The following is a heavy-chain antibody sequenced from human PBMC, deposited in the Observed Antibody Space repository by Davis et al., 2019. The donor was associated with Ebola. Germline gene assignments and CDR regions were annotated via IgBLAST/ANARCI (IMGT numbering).Heavy chain of an antibody. V-gene: IGHV3-53*01. Sequence: PGGSLRLSCAVSGFTVSSNYMSWVRQAPGKGLEWVSVIYSGGSTYYADSVKGRFTISRDNSKNTLYLQMNSLRAEDTAVYYCARDPFGITMVRGVDGMDVWGKGTTVTVSS. CDR3: ARDPFGITMVRGVDGMDV. CDR2: IYSGGST. CDR1: GFTVSSNY. D-gene: IGHD3-10*01. J-gene: IGHJ6*04.